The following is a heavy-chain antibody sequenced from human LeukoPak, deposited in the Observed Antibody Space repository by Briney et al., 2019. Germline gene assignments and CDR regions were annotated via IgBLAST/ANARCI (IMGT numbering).Heavy chain of an antibody. CDR2: IANTGGTT. D-gene: IGHD1-1*01. V-gene: IGHV3-23*01. J-gene: IGHJ6*02. Sequence: GGSLRLSCAASGFTFTNYAMTWDRQAPGKGLEWVSTIANTGGTTYSTDSVKGRFTISRDNSKNLVYLEMRSLSAEDTAVYYCAKVTRELDHSMDVWGQGTAVTVSS. CDR3: AKVTRELDHSMDV. CDR1: GFTFTNYA.